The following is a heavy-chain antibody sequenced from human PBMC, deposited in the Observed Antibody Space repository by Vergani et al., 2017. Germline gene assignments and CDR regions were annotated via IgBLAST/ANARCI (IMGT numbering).Heavy chain of an antibody. CDR2: IRSKTYGATT. Sequence: EVQLVESGGGLVKPGGSLRLSCAASGFTFSNAWMSWVRQAPGKGLEWIGFIRSKTYGATTEYAASVRGRFTISRDDSKGIAYLQMSSLKKEDTAVYRCAVEIYDYGGSRDFDYWGQGTLVTVSS. CDR1: GFTFSNAW. V-gene: IGHV3-22*02. D-gene: IGHD4-23*01. CDR3: AVEIYDYGGSRDFDY. J-gene: IGHJ4*02.